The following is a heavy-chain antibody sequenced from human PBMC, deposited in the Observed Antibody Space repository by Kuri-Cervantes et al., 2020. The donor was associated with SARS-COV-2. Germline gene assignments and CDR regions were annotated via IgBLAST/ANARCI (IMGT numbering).Heavy chain of an antibody. CDR1: GFTFSSYS. CDR3: AREKLAGYYYYYMDV. Sequence: LSLTCAASGFTFSSYSMNWVRQAPGKGLEWVSSISSSSSYIYYADSVKGRFTISRDNAKNSLCLQMNSLRAEDTAVYYCAREKLAGYYYYYMDVWGKGTTVTVSS. V-gene: IGHV3-21*01. CDR2: ISSSSSYI. J-gene: IGHJ6*03. D-gene: IGHD1-1*01.